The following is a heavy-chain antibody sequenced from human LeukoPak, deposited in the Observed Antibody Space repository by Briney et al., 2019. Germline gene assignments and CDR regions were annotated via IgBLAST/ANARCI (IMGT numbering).Heavy chain of an antibody. D-gene: IGHD2/OR15-2a*01. CDR3: ANRRGTQVLGNNIDI. Sequence: GGSLRLSCAASGFTFSSYGMHWVRQAPGKGLEWVAFIRYDGSNKYYADSVKGRFTISRDNSKNTLYLQMNSLRAEDTAVYYCANRRGTQVLGNNIDIWGQGTLVTVSS. CDR1: GFTFSSYG. V-gene: IGHV3-30*02. CDR2: IRYDGSNK. J-gene: IGHJ3*02.